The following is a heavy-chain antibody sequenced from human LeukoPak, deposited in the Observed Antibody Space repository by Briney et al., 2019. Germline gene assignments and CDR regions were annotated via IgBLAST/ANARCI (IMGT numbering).Heavy chain of an antibody. V-gene: IGHV1-2*02. D-gene: IGHD5-12*01. Sequence: EASVTVSCKASGYTFTSYDINWVRQAPGQGLEWMGWINPNSGGTNYAQKFQGRVTMTRDTSISTAYMELSRLRSDDTAVYYCASGGYSGYDWFRSFDYWGQGTLVTVSS. CDR1: GYTFTSYD. CDR2: INPNSGGT. CDR3: ASGGYSGYDWFRSFDY. J-gene: IGHJ4*02.